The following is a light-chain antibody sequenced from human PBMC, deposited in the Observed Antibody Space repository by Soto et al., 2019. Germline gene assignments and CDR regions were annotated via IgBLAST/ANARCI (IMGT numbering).Light chain of an antibody. CDR3: HQYGSSPRT. V-gene: IGKV3-20*01. CDR2: GAS. J-gene: IGKJ1*01. Sequence: EIVLTQSPGTLSLSPGERATLSCRASQSVTSNYLAWYQQKLGQAPRLLICGASSRATGIPDRFSGSGSGTDFTLTISRLETEDFAVYYCHQYGSSPRTFGQGTKVEIK. CDR1: QSVTSNY.